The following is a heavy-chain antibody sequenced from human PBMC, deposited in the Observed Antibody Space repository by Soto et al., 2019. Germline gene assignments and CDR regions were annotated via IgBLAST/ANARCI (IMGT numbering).Heavy chain of an antibody. Sequence: PGGSLRLSCTASGFTFGDYAMSWVRQAPGKGLEWVGSIRSKAYGGTTEYAASVKGRFTISRDDSKSIAYLQMNSLKTEDTAVYYCTRAVGATRIKHFDYWGQGTLVTVSS. CDR2: IRSKAYGGTT. V-gene: IGHV3-49*04. J-gene: IGHJ4*02. D-gene: IGHD1-26*01. CDR3: TRAVGATRIKHFDY. CDR1: GFTFGDYA.